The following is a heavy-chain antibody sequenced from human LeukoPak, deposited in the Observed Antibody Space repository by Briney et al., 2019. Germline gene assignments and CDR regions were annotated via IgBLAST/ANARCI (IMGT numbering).Heavy chain of an antibody. J-gene: IGHJ4*02. CDR2: IQYDGSNK. CDR1: GFTFSSYG. V-gene: IGHV3-30*02. D-gene: IGHD3-9*01. CDR3: AKDRVLRYFDWLFDLDY. Sequence: GGSLRLSCAASGFTFSSYGMHWVRQAPGKGLEWVTFIQYDGSNKYYADSVKGRFTISRDNSTNTLYLQMNSLRAEDTAVYYCAKDRVLRYFDWLFDLDYWGQGTLVTVSS.